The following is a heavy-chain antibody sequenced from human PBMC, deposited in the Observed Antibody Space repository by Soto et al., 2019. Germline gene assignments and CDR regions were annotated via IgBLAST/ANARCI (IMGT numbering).Heavy chain of an antibody. CDR3: AKVDYGGKPGSQFDY. CDR2: IIPIFGTA. J-gene: IGHJ4*02. V-gene: IGHV1-69*13. Sequence: SVKGSCKASGGAFSSYAISWVRQAPGQGLEWMGGIIPIFGTANYSQKFHGRVTITADESTSTAYMELSSLRSEDTAVYYCAKVDYGGKPGSQFDYWGQGTLVTVSS. D-gene: IGHD4-17*01. CDR1: GGAFSSYA.